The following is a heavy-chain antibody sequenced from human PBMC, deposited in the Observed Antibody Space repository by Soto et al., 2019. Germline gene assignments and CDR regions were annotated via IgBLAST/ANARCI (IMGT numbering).Heavy chain of an antibody. CDR3: ARHLSGNRDY. Sequence: EVQLVESGGGLVQPGGSLRLSCAASGFTFSSYWMHWVRQATGKGLVWVSRINRDGSSTYYADSVKGRFTSSIDNATNTLYLQMNSLRAADTSVYDCARHLSGNRDYCGQGTLVNVS. CDR2: INRDGSST. J-gene: IGHJ4*02. CDR1: GFTFSSYW. V-gene: IGHV3-74*01. D-gene: IGHD3-16*02.